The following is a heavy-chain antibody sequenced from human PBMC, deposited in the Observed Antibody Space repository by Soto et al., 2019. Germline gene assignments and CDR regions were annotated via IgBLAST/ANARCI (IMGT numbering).Heavy chain of an antibody. CDR2: TSSTSIYI. D-gene: IGHD1-1*01. CDR1: GFTFSSYS. V-gene: IGHV3-21*01. Sequence: GGSLRLSCAASGFTFSSYSMNWVRQAPGKGLEWVSTTSSTSIYIYYADSVRGRFTISRDNAKNSLYLQMNSLRAEDTAVYYCATDQLSLLDYDYWAQGTLVTVS. J-gene: IGHJ4*02. CDR3: ATDQLSLLDYDY.